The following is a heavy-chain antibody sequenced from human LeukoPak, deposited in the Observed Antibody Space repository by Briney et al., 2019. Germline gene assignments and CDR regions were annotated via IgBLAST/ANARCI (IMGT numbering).Heavy chain of an antibody. V-gene: IGHV4-39*01. CDR2: IYYSGST. CDR3: ASVCSSTSCYPNWFDP. CDR1: GGSISSSSYY. Sequence: PSETLSLTCTVSGGSISSSSYYWGWIRQPPGKGLERIGSIYYSGSTYYNPSLKSRVTISVDTSKNQFSLKLSSVTAADTAVYYCASVCSSTSCYPNWFDPWGQGTLVTVSS. J-gene: IGHJ5*02. D-gene: IGHD2-2*01.